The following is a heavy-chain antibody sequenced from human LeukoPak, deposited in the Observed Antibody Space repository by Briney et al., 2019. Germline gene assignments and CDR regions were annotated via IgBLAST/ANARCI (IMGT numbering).Heavy chain of an antibody. Sequence: ASVKVSCKASGGTFSSYAISWVRQAPGQGLEWMGGIIPIFGTANYAQKFQGRVTITADESTSTAYMELSSLRSEDTAVYYCASGVAVAENYYYYYYGMDVWGQGTTVTVSS. J-gene: IGHJ6*02. V-gene: IGHV1-69*13. D-gene: IGHD6-19*01. CDR1: GGTFSSYA. CDR2: IIPIFGTA. CDR3: ASGVAVAENYYYYYYGMDV.